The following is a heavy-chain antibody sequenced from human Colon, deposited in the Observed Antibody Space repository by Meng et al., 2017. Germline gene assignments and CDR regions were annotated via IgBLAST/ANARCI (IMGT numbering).Heavy chain of an antibody. CDR3: ARHGGWHFDY. CDR2: IDLGGTP. D-gene: IGHD6-19*01. Sequence: QLELQESGHGLVEPSGTLPRTCSVSGGSISSYNWWSCVRQPPGKGLEWIGQIDLGGTPYYNPSLESRVIMSLDKSKNQLSLRLTSVAAADTAVYYCARHGGWHFDYWGQGALVTVSS. CDR1: GGSISSYNW. J-gene: IGHJ4*02. V-gene: IGHV4-4*02.